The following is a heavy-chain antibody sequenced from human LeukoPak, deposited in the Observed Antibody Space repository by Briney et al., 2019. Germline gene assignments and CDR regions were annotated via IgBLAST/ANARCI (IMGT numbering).Heavy chain of an antibody. J-gene: IGHJ4*02. V-gene: IGHV3-74*01. CDR3: ARSNQADDY. D-gene: IGHD4-11*01. Sequence: GGSLRLSCAASGFTFSSYWMLCVRQVQGKGLVWVSRINAGGSSTTYAESVKGRFTISRDNAKNTLYLQMNSLRAEDTAVYYCARSNQADDYWGQGTLVTVSS. CDR2: INAGGSST. CDR1: GFTFSSYW.